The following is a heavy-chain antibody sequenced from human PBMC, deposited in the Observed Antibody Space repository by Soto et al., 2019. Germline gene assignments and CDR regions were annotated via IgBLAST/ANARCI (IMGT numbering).Heavy chain of an antibody. V-gene: IGHV1-18*04. CDR2: ISAYNGNT. CDR3: ARKGSGYYDSSGYYDDY. Sequence: ASAKVSCKASGYTFTSYGISWVRQAPGQGLEWMGWISAYNGNTNYAQKLQGRVTMTTDTSTSTAYMELRSLRSDDTAVYYCARKGSGYYDSSGYYDDYWGQGTLVTVPQ. D-gene: IGHD3-22*01. J-gene: IGHJ4*02. CDR1: GYTFTSYG.